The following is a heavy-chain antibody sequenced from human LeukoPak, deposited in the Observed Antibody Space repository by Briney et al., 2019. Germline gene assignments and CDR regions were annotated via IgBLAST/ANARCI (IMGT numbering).Heavy chain of an antibody. Sequence: ASVKVSCKASGYTFSSYYMHWVRQAPGQGLEWMGIVNPSGGSTSYAQKFQGRVTMTRDTSTSTVYMELSSLRSEDTAVYYCARSVALAAAVNGLDYWGQGTLVTVSS. J-gene: IGHJ4*02. V-gene: IGHV1-46*01. CDR3: ARSVALAAAVNGLDY. CDR1: GYTFSSYY. D-gene: IGHD6-13*01. CDR2: VNPSGGST.